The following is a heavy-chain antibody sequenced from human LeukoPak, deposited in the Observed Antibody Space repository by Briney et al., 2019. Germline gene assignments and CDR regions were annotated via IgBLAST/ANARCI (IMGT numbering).Heavy chain of an antibody. CDR3: ARARGDTSLFYWYFDL. CDR1: GGSISSYY. J-gene: IGHJ2*01. D-gene: IGHD2-21*02. V-gene: IGHV4-59*01. Sequence: SETLSLTCTVSGGSISSYYWSWIRQPPGKGLEWIGYIYYSGSTNYNPSLKSRVTISVDTSKNQFSLKLSSVTAADTAVYYCARARGDTSLFYWYFDLWGRGTLVTVSS. CDR2: IYYSGST.